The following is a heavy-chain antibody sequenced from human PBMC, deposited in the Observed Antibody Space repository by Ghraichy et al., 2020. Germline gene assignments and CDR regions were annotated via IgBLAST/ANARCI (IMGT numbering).Heavy chain of an antibody. CDR1: GGSISNYY. CDR3: ARDARTYYYDSGGMDV. Sequence: ETLSLTCTVSGGSISNYYWTWIRQPPGKGLEWIGYIHYSGSTNYSPSLKSRLTMSVDTSKNQFSLKLNSVTAADTAVYYCARDARTYYYDSGGMDVWGQGTTVTVSS. CDR2: IHYSGST. D-gene: IGHD3-10*01. V-gene: IGHV4-59*01. J-gene: IGHJ6*02.